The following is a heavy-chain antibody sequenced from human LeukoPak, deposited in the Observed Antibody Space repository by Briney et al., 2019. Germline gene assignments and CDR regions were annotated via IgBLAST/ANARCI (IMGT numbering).Heavy chain of an antibody. CDR1: GDSISSGKYF. Sequence: PSETLSLTCTVSGDSISSGKYFWGWVRLPPGKGLEWIGSIYYSGSTYYNPSLKSRVTISVDTSKNQFSLRLTSAAAADTAVYYCVRDQGYTYGYNEVDYWGQGTLVTVSS. V-gene: IGHV4-39*07. CDR3: VRDQGYTYGYNEVDY. J-gene: IGHJ4*02. D-gene: IGHD5-18*01. CDR2: IYYSGST.